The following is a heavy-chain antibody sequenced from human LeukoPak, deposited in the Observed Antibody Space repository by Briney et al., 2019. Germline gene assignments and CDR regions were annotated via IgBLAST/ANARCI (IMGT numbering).Heavy chain of an antibody. CDR2: ISGSGDST. D-gene: IGHD6-19*01. Sequence: GGTLRLSCAASGFAFSNYAMSWVRQAPGKGLEWVSVISGSGDSTYYADSVKGRFTISRDNSKNTLYLQMNSLRAEDTAVYYCAKQRWLVPDDYWGQGALVTVSS. J-gene: IGHJ4*02. CDR1: GFAFSNYA. V-gene: IGHV3-23*01. CDR3: AKQRWLVPDDY.